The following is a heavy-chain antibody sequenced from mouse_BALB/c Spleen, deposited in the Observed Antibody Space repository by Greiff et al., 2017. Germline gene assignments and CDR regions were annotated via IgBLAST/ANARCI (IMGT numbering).Heavy chain of an antibody. D-gene: IGHD3-1*01. CDR3: ARGGYDAWFAY. CDR2: IYPGNGDT. J-gene: IGHJ3*01. Sequence: QVQLKQPGAELVKPGASVKMSCKASGYTFTSYNMHWVKQTPGQGLEWIGAIYPGNGDTSYNQKFKGKATLTADKSSSTAYMQLSSLTSEDSAVYYCARGGYDAWFAYWGQGTLVTVSA. CDR1: GYTFTSYN. V-gene: IGHV1-12*01.